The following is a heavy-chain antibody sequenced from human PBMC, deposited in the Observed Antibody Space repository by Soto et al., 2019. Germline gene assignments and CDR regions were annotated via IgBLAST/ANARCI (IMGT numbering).Heavy chain of an antibody. D-gene: IGHD2-2*03. CDR2: ISSSSSYT. CDR3: AGDGWANLPSAFDI. J-gene: IGHJ3*02. CDR1: GFTFRSYS. Sequence: GGSLRHSCAASGFTFRSYSMNWVRQAPGKGLEWVSSISSSSSYTYYADSVKGRFTISRDNAKNSLYLQMNSLRAEDTAVYYCAGDGWANLPSAFDIWGQGQWSPSPQ. V-gene: IGHV3-21*01.